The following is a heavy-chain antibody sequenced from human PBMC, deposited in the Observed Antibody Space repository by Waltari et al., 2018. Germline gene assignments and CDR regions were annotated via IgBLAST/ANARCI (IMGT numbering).Heavy chain of an antibody. CDR2: IYTSGIS. V-gene: IGHV4-61*02. CDR3: AGNRIVGAHDAFDI. CDR1: GGSISSGSSY. D-gene: IGHD1-26*01. J-gene: IGHJ3*02. Sequence: QVQLQESGPGLVKPSQTLSLTCTVSGGSISSGSSYWSWIRQPAGKGLGWIGRIYTSGISHYNPSLKSRVTISVVTSKNQFSLKLGSVTAADTAVYYCAGNRIVGAHDAFDIWGQGTMVTVSS.